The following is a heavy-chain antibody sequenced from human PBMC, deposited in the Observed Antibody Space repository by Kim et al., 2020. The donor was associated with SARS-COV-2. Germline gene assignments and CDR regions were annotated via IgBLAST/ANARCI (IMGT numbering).Heavy chain of an antibody. CDR3: AKSSTYDFWSGYIDY. V-gene: IGHV3-30*02. D-gene: IGHD3-3*01. Sequence: ADSVKGRFTISRDNSKNTLYLKMNSLRAEDTAMYYCAKSSTYDFWSGYIDYWGQGTLVTVSS. J-gene: IGHJ4*02.